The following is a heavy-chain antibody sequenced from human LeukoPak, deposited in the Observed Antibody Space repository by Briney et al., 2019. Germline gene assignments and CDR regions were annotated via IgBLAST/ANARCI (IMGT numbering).Heavy chain of an antibody. CDR1: GGSISSGGYS. CDR2: IYHSGST. Sequence: ASETLSLTCAVSGGSISSGGYSWSWIRQPPGKGLEWIGYIYHSGSTYYNPSLKSRVTISVDRSKNQFSLKLSSVTAADTAVYYCARHGGWELSYYYYGMDVWGQGTTVTVSS. J-gene: IGHJ6*02. D-gene: IGHD1-26*01. V-gene: IGHV4-30-2*01. CDR3: ARHGGWELSYYYYGMDV.